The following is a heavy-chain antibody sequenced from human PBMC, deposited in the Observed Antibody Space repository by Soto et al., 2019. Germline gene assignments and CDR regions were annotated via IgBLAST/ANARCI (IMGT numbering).Heavy chain of an antibody. CDR1: GGSMSTYY. J-gene: IGHJ5*01. CDR2: MFSSGST. CDR3: ARGTTDSGKNWFDS. D-gene: IGHD1-1*01. V-gene: IGHV4-4*07. Sequence: SETLSLTCTVSGGSMSTYYWSWIRQPAGKGLQWIGRMFSSGSTNYDPSLKSRVSMSLDTSKNQFSLYLRSVTAADTAVYYCARGTTDSGKNWFDSWGQGTPVTVSS.